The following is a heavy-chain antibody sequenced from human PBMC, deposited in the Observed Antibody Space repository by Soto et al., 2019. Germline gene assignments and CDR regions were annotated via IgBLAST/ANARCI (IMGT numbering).Heavy chain of an antibody. Sequence: DVQLVESGGGLVQPGRSLRLSCQTLGFTFDNYAMHWVRQAPGKGLEWVSGISWNSGKIGYADSVKGRFTISRDNAKKSLHLEVTRLRAEDTAFYYCVKDLRERITWYFDLWGRGTLVTVSS. J-gene: IGHJ2*01. CDR2: ISWNSGKI. CDR1: GFTFDNYA. V-gene: IGHV3-9*01. D-gene: IGHD1-26*01. CDR3: VKDLRERITWYFDL.